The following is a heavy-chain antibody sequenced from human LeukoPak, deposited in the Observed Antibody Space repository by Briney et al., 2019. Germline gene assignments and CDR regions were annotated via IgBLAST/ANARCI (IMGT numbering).Heavy chain of an antibody. CDR1: GFTFSNYG. CDR2: ISSSGGSK. CDR3: ARGYRGHNWNYYFDY. V-gene: IGHV3-23*01. J-gene: IGHJ4*02. D-gene: IGHD1-7*01. Sequence: GGSLRLSCAVSGFTFSNYGMSWVRQAPGKGLEWVSVISSSGGSKHYAESVKGRFTISRDNSRNTLYLQMTGLRDEDTAVYYCARGYRGHNWNYYFDYWGQGTLVTVSS.